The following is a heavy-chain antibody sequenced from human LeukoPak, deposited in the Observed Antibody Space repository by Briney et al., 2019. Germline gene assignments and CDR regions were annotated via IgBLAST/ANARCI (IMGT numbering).Heavy chain of an antibody. D-gene: IGHD6-19*01. CDR3: ARTVAGDYDAFDI. V-gene: IGHV1-2*06. CDR1: GYTFTGYY. CDR2: INPNSGGT. J-gene: IGHJ3*02. Sequence: GASVKVSCKASGYTFTGYYMHWVRQAPGQGLEWMGRINPNSGGTNYAQKFQGRVTMTRDTSISTAYMELSRLRSDDTAVYYCARTVAGDYDAFDIWGQGTMVTVSS.